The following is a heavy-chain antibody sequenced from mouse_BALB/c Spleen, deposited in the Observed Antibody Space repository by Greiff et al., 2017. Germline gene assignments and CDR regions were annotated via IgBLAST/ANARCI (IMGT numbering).Heavy chain of an antibody. J-gene: IGHJ2*01. CDR2: INPGSGGT. CDR3: ARSVHYCGYYFDY. CDR1: GYAFTNYL. D-gene: IGHD1-2*01. V-gene: IGHV1-54*01. Sequence: GQLQQSGAELVRPGTSVKVSCKASGYAFTNYLIEWVKQRPGQGLEWIGVINPGSGGTNYNEKFKGKATLTADKSSSTAYMQLSSLTSDDSAVYFCARSVHYCGYYFDYWGQGTTLTVSS.